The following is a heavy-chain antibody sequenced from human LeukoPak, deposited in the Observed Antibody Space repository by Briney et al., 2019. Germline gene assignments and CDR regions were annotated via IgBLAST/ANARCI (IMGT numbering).Heavy chain of an antibody. J-gene: IGHJ3*02. CDR2: IYPGDSDT. Sequence: GESLKISCKGSGYSFTSYWIGWVRQMPGKGLGWMGIIYPGDSDTRYSPPFQGQVTISADKSISTAYLQWSSLKASDTAMYYCARHTTSWELRAFDIWGQGTMVTVSS. CDR3: ARHTTSWELRAFDI. V-gene: IGHV5-51*01. D-gene: IGHD1-26*01. CDR1: GYSFTSYW.